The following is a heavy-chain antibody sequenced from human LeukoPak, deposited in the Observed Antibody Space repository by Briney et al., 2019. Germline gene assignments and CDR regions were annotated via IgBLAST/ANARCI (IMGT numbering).Heavy chain of an antibody. CDR1: GGSISSSDHF. V-gene: IGHV4-39*01. CDR2: IYYSGTT. D-gene: IGHD2-21*02. CDR3: ARHSDRTAYTAKGFDY. Sequence: SETLSFTCSVSGGSISSSDHFWGWIRQPPGQGLEWIGSIYYSGTTYYNPSLKSRVTISVDMSKNQFSLKLSSVTAADTAVYYCARHSDRTAYTAKGFDYWGQGALVTVSS. J-gene: IGHJ4*02.